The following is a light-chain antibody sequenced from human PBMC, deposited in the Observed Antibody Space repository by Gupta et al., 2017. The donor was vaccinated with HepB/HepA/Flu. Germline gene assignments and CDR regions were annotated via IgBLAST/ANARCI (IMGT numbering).Light chain of an antibody. CDR3: QQYENLPYT. Sequence: IQMTQSPSSLSASVGDRVTITCQASQDINYYLIWYQHKPGKAPKLLIYDATNLETRVASRFTGSGAGTDFTLTISSLQPEDIATYDWQQYENLPYTFGQGTKVEMK. CDR2: DAT. CDR1: QDINYY. J-gene: IGKJ2*01. V-gene: IGKV1-33*01.